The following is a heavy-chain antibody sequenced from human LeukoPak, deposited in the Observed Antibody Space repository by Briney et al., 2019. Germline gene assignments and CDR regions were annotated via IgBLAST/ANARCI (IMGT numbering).Heavy chain of an antibody. V-gene: IGHV1-2*02. CDR2: INANSGDT. CDR3: ARDLAGAHTPLYYYYYMDV. Sequence: ASVKVSCKASGYTFTSYDINWVRQATGQGLEWMGWINANSGDTNYAQKFQGRVTMTRDTSISTAYMELSRLRSDDTAVYYCARDLAGAHTPLYYYYYMDVWGKGTTVTISS. CDR1: GYTFTSYD. J-gene: IGHJ6*03. D-gene: IGHD1-26*01.